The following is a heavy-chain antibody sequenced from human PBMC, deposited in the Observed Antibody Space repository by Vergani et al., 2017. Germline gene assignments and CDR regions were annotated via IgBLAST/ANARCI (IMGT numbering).Heavy chain of an antibody. D-gene: IGHD6-19*01. V-gene: IGHV7-4-1*01. J-gene: IGHJ4*02. CDR3: ARAKRGRLAVGATDS. CDR2: INPTTGNP. Sequence: QEQLVQSGSELKKPGASVKVSCKASGYSFKYYAIHWVRQAPGQGLEWMGWINPTTGNPTYARAFTGRFVFSLDTSISTAYLQIGSLKAEDTAVYFCARAKRGRLAVGATDSWGQGTLLTVSS. CDR1: GYSFKYYA.